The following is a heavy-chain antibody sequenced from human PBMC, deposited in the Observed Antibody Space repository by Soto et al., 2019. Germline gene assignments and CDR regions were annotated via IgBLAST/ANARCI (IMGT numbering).Heavy chain of an antibody. V-gene: IGHV3-9*01. J-gene: IGHJ4*02. CDR1: GFTFDDYA. Sequence: EVQLVESGGGLVQPGRSLRLSCAASGFTFDDYAMHWVRQAPGKGLEWVSGISWNSGSIGYADSVKGRFTISRDNAKNSLYLQMNSLRAEDTALYYCAKAAPYYDFWSGYYSLDYCGQGTLVTVSS. CDR2: ISWNSGSI. D-gene: IGHD3-3*01. CDR3: AKAAPYYDFWSGYYSLDY.